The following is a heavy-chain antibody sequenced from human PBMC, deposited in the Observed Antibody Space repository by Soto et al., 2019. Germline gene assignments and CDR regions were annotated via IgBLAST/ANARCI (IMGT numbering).Heavy chain of an antibody. CDR3: ARDWGLTVGDYYGMDV. CDR1: GGTFSSYA. V-gene: IGHV1-69*01. CDR2: IIPIFGTA. D-gene: IGHD1-26*01. Sequence: QVQLVQSGAEVKKPGSSVKVSCKASGGTFSSYAISWVRQAPGQGLEWMGGIIPIFGTANYAQKFQGRVTSTADESTSTAYMELSSLRSEDTAVYYCARDWGLTVGDYYGMDVWGQGTTVTVSS. J-gene: IGHJ6*02.